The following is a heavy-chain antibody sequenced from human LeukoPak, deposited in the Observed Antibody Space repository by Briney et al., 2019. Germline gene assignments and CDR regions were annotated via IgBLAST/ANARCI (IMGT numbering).Heavy chain of an antibody. CDR2: IYHSGST. V-gene: IGHV4-31*03. Sequence: SETLSLTCTVSGGSVRSTNYYWSWIRQDPAKGLEWIGYIYHSGSTYYNPALKSRVTISLDTSKNQFSLKLRSVTAADTAVYYCTRANYYDSTGYLPVVYPSDYWGQGTLVTVSS. CDR3: TRANYYDSTGYLPVVYPSDY. J-gene: IGHJ4*02. D-gene: IGHD3-22*01. CDR1: GGSVRSTNYY.